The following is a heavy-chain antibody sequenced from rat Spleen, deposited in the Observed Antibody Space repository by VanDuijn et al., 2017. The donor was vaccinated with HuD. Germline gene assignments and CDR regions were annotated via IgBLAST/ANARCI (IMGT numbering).Heavy chain of an antibody. CDR1: GFTFSDYY. D-gene: IGHD5-1*01. CDR3: ARTTGSYFDY. V-gene: IGHV5-29*01. CDR2: ISYDGSST. J-gene: IGHJ2*01. Sequence: EVQLVESDGGLVQPGRSLKLSCAASGFTFSDYYMAWVRQAPTKGLEWVATISYDGSSTYYRDSVKGRFTISRDNAKSTLYLQMDSLRSEDTATYYCARTTGSYFDYWGQGVMVTVSS.